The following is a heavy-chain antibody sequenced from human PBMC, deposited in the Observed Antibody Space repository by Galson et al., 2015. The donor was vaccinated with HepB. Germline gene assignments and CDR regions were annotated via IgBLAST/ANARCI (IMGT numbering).Heavy chain of an antibody. V-gene: IGHV3-11*06. D-gene: IGHD5-12*01. J-gene: IGHJ6*02. CDR3: ARAGDSGYDLAYYYGMDV. CDR2: ISSSSSHT. Sequence: SLRLSCAASGFTFSDYHMSWIRQAPGKGLEWVSYISSSSSHTNYADSVKGRFTISRDNAKNSLYLQMNSLRAEDTAVYYCARAGDSGYDLAYYYGMDVWGQGTTVTVSS. CDR1: GFTFSDYH.